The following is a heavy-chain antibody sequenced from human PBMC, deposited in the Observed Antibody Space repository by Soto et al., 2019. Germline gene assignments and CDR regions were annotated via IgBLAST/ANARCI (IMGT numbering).Heavy chain of an antibody. Sequence: SGFTFSSYWMSWVRQAPGKGLEWVANIKQDGSKKYYVDSVKGRFTISRDNAKNSLYLQMNSLRAEDTAVYYCARASMTTVTTHAFDIWGQGTMVTVS. CDR2: IKQDGSKK. CDR3: ARASMTTVTTHAFDI. V-gene: IGHV3-7*01. D-gene: IGHD4-17*01. CDR1: GFTFSSYW. J-gene: IGHJ3*02.